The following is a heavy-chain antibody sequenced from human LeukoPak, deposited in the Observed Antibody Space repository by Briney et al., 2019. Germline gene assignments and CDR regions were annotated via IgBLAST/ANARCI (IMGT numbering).Heavy chain of an antibody. D-gene: IGHD3-16*01. V-gene: IGHV3-21*01. J-gene: IGHJ6*02. CDR1: GFTFSSYS. CDR3: ARDWGYYYYYGMDV. CDR2: ISSSSSYI. Sequence: GGSLRLSCAASGFTFSSYSMNWVRQAPGKGLEWVSSISSSSSYIYYADSVKGRYTISRDNAKNSLYLQMNSLRAEDTAVYYCARDWGYYYYYGMDVWGQGTTVTVSS.